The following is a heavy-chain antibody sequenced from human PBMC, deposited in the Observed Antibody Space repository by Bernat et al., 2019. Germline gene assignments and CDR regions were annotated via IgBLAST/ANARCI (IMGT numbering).Heavy chain of an antibody. V-gene: IGHV3-66*01. J-gene: IGHJ4*02. CDR1: GFTVSSNY. CDR2: LYSGGST. Sequence: DVQLVESGGGLVQPGGSLRLACAASGFTVSSNYMSWVRQAPGKGLEWVSVLYSGGSTYYADSVKGRFTISRDNSKNTLYLQMNSLRAEDTAVYFCARERHSGSSEFDYWGQGTLVTISS. CDR3: ARERHSGSSEFDY. D-gene: IGHD1-26*01.